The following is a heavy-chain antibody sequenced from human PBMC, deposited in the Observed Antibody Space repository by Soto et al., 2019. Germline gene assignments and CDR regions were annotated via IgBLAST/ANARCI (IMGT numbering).Heavy chain of an antibody. CDR2: ISTTGGST. V-gene: IGHV3-23*04. D-gene: IGHD1-1*01. CDR1: GFTFNAYS. CDR3: ARPDGATYNFRY. Sequence: DVQLVESGGRLLQPGGSLRLSCAASGFTFNAYSLSWVRQAPGKGLEWVSAISTTGGSTYYADSVKGRFTISRDNSQNTLSLQSNSLRAEDTAVYYCARPDGATYNFRYWGQGTLVTVSS. J-gene: IGHJ4*02.